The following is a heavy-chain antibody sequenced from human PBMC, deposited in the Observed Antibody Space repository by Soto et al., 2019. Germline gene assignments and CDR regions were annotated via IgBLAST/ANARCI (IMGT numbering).Heavy chain of an antibody. D-gene: IGHD6-19*01. CDR2: FIHSGST. V-gene: IGHV4-34*01. Sequence: SETLSLTCAVYGGSFSNSFWTWIRQPPGKGLEWIGEFIHSGSTNYNPSLKSRVTISEDTSKNHFSLKLSSVTAADTAMYYCARGSYSSAGLDYWAQGTLVTVSS. CDR1: GGSFSNSF. J-gene: IGHJ4*02. CDR3: ARGSYSSAGLDY.